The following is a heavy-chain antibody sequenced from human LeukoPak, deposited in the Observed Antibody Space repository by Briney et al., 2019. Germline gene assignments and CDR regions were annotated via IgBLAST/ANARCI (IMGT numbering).Heavy chain of an antibody. CDR2: IIPIFGTA. V-gene: IGHV1-69*13. CDR3: ARENPVDCSSTSCYFDY. CDR1: GGTFSSYA. Sequence: ASVKVSCKASGGTFSSYAISWVRQAPGQGLEWMGGIIPIFGTANYAQKFQGRVTITADESTSTAYMELSSLRSEDTAVYYCARENPVDCSSTSCYFDYWGQGTLVTVSS. D-gene: IGHD2-2*01. J-gene: IGHJ4*02.